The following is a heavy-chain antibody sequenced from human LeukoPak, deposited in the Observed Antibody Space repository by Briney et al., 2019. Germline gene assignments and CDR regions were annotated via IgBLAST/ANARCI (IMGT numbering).Heavy chain of an antibody. J-gene: IGHJ4*02. CDR1: GFTFISNG. D-gene: IGHD3-10*01. CDR2: ISYDGGNK. CDR3: AKVTEPYGSGSYYPLYYFDY. V-gene: IGHV3-30*18. Sequence: GGSRRLSCAASGFTFISNGRHWVRQAPGRGLGWGAVISYDGGNKYYADSVKGRFTISRDNSKNTLYLQMNSLRAEDTAVYYCAKVTEPYGSGSYYPLYYFDYWGQGTLVAVSS.